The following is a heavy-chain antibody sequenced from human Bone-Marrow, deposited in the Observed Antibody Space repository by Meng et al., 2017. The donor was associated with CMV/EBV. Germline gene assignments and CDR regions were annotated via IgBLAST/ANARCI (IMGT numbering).Heavy chain of an antibody. V-gene: IGHV3-48*04. CDR1: GFTFSSYA. CDR3: ARDGYDSSGYYLSYYYYYGMAV. D-gene: IGHD3-22*01. CDR2: ISSSSSTI. Sequence: GESLKISCAASGFTFSSYAMHWVRQAPGKGLEWVSYISSSSSTIYYADSVKGRFTISRDNAKNSLYLQMNSLRAEDTAVYYCARDGYDSSGYYLSYYYYYGMAVWGQGTTVTVAS. J-gene: IGHJ6*02.